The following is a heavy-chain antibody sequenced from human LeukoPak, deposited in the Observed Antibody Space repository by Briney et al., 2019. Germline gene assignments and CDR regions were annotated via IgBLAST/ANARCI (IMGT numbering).Heavy chain of an antibody. D-gene: IGHD3-10*01. Sequence: ETLSLTCTVSGGSIRSSSHYWGWIRQTPGKGLEWVSAISGSGGSTYYADSVKGRFTISRDNSKNTLYLQMNSLRAEDPAVYYCALPRGRAFDIWGQGTMVTVSS. CDR1: GGSIRSSSHY. V-gene: IGHV3-23*01. J-gene: IGHJ3*02. CDR2: ISGSGGST. CDR3: ALPRGRAFDI.